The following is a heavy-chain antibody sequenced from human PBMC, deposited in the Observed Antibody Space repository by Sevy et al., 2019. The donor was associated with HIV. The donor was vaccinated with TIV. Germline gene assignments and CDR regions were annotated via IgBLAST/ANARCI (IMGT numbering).Heavy chain of an antibody. CDR2: IRNKADSYTT. D-gene: IGHD6-13*01. J-gene: IGHJ4*02. V-gene: IGHV3-72*01. CDR3: ATHAGIAAAGRVFDY. CDR1: GFTFSDHY. Sequence: GGSLRLSCAASGFTFSDHYMEWVRQAPGKGLEWVGRIRNKADSYTTEYAASVKGRFTISRDDSKNSLYLLMNSLQTEDTAVYYCATHAGIAAAGRVFDYWGQGPLVTVSS.